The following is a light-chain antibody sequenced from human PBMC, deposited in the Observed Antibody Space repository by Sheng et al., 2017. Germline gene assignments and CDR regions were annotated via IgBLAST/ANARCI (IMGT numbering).Light chain of an antibody. CDR1: QSVSRD. J-gene: IGKJ3*01. Sequence: EIVMTQSPATLSLSPGERATLSCRASQSVSRDFAWYQQKPGQAPRLLIYDASNRATGIPARFSGSGSGTDFTLTISSLEPEDFATYYCQQTYSNPFTFGPGTNVDIK. CDR2: DAS. V-gene: IGKV3-11*01. CDR3: QQTYSNPFT.